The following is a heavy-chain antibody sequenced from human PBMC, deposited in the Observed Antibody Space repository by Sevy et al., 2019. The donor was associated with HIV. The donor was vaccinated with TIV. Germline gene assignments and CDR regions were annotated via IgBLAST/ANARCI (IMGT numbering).Heavy chain of an antibody. J-gene: IGHJ4*02. Sequence: GGSLRLSCAASGFTFDDYAMHWVRQAPGKGLEWVSGISWNSGSIGYADSVKGRFTISRDNTKNSLYLQMNNLRAEDTAVYYCARRYFDSWGQGTLVTVSS. V-gene: IGHV3-9*01. CDR3: ARRYFDS. CDR2: ISWNSGSI. CDR1: GFTFDDYA. D-gene: IGHD3-16*02.